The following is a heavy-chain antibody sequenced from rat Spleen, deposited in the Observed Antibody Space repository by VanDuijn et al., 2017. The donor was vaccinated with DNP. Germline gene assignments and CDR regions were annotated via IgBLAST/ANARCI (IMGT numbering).Heavy chain of an antibody. V-gene: IGHV5S13*01. J-gene: IGHJ2*01. D-gene: IGHD1-4*01. CDR3: ARQPPGTTPFDY. CDR2: INTGGGRT. Sequence: EVQLVESGGGLVQPGRSLKLSCAASGFTFSNYGMAWVRQAPRTGLEWVASINTGGGRTYYRDSVKGRFTISRDNAKSSLYLQLNSLKSEDTATYYCARQPPGTTPFDYWGQGVMVTVSS. CDR1: GFTFSNYG.